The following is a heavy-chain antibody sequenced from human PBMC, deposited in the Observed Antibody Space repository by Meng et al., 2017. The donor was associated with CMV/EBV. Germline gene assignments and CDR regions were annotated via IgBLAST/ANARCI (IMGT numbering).Heavy chain of an antibody. J-gene: IGHJ5*02. D-gene: IGHD5-24*01. CDR2: IYSGGSST. Sequence: AASGSTVSSYAMTGVRQAAGKGLKWVSVIYSGGSSTYYADSVKGRFTISRDNSKNTLYLQMNSLRAEDTAVYYCAKAFSDGYNCFDTWGQGTLVTVSS. V-gene: IGHV3-23*03. CDR1: GSTVSSYA. CDR3: AKAFSDGYNCFDT.